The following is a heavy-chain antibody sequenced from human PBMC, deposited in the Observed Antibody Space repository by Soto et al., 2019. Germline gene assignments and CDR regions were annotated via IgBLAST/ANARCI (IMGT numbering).Heavy chain of an antibody. Sequence: GGSLRLSCAASGFTFRSYAMHWVRQAPGKGLEWVSVISGSGASTYYADSVKGRFTISRDNSKNTLYLQMSSLRAEDTAAYYCAKDRSNTVVPAAIDYWGQGTLVTVSS. CDR1: GFTFRSYA. V-gene: IGHV3-23*01. D-gene: IGHD2-2*01. J-gene: IGHJ4*02. CDR2: ISGSGAST. CDR3: AKDRSNTVVPAAIDY.